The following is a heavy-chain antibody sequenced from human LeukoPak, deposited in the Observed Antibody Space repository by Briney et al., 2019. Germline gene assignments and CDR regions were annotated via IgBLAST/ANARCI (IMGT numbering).Heavy chain of an antibody. D-gene: IGHD1-26*01. J-gene: IGHJ4*02. CDR1: GGSISSSSYY. Sequence: PSETLSLTCTVSGGSISSSSYYWGWIRQPPGKGLEWIGSIYYSGSTYYNPSLKSRVTISVDTSKNQFSLKLSSVTAADTAVYYCASHRVGATAFYYFDYWGQGTLVTVFS. CDR3: ASHRVGATAFYYFDY. CDR2: IYYSGST. V-gene: IGHV4-39*01.